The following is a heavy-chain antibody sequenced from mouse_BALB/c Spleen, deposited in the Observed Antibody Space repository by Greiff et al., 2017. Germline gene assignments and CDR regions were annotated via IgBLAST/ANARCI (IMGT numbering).Heavy chain of an antibody. CDR1: GYSITSGYY. D-gene: IGHD1-1*01. V-gene: IGHV3-6*02. CDR3: ARDGNYRYFDV. J-gene: IGHJ1*01. CDR2: ISYDGSN. Sequence: DVKLQESGPGLVKPSQSLSLTCSVTGYSITSGYYWNWIRQFPGNKLEWMGYISYDGSNNYNPSLKNRISITRDTSKNQFFLKLNSVTTEDTATYYCARDGNYRYFDVWGAGTTVTVSS.